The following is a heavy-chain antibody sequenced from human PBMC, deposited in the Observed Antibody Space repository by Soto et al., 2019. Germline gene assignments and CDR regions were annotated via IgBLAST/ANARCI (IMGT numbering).Heavy chain of an antibody. CDR3: AKGPRPTVTTRFDY. CDR1: GFTFNTYG. D-gene: IGHD4-17*01. Sequence: GGSLRLSCAASGFTFNTYGMHWVRQAPGKGLEWVAVISYDGSEKYYVDSVKGRFTISKDNSKNTLYLQMNSLRPEDTAVYYCAKGPRPTVTTRFDYWGQGTLVTVSS. CDR2: ISYDGSEK. V-gene: IGHV3-30*18. J-gene: IGHJ4*02.